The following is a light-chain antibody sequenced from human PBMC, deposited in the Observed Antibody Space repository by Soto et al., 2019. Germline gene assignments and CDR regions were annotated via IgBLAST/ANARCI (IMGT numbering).Light chain of an antibody. J-gene: IGLJ3*02. CDR3: QSYDSSLSGWV. V-gene: IGLV1-40*01. CDR1: SSNIGAGYD. Sequence: QSVLTQRPSVSGAPGQRVTISCTGSSSNIGAGYDVHWYQQLPGTAPKLLIYGNSNQPSGVPDRFSGSKSGTSASLAITGLQAEDEADYYCQSYDSSLSGWVFGAGTKLTVL. CDR2: GNS.